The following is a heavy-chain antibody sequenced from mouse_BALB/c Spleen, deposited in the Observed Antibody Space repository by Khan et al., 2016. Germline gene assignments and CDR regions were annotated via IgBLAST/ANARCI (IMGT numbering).Heavy chain of an antibody. CDR1: GYTFSSYW. CDR3: APGTRRAWFAY. D-gene: IGHD4-1*01. Sequence: QVRLQQSGTELMKPGASVKISCKATGYTFSSYWIEWVKQRPGHGLEWIGEILPGSGSTKYNERFKGKATFTADTSSNTAYMQLSSLTSEDSAVYYCAPGTRRAWFAYWGQGTLVTVSA. V-gene: IGHV1-9*01. CDR2: ILPGSGST. J-gene: IGHJ3*01.